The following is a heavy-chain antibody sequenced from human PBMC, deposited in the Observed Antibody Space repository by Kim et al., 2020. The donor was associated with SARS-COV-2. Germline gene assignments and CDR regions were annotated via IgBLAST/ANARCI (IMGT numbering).Heavy chain of an antibody. CDR1: GGSFSGYY. J-gene: IGHJ5*02. V-gene: IGHV4-34*01. Sequence: SETLSLTCAVYGGSFSGYYWSWIRQPPGKGLEWIGEINHSGSTNYNPSLKSRVTISVDTSKNQFSLKLSSVTAADTAVYYCAKGENGWFDPWGQGTLVTVSS. CDR2: INHSGST. CDR3: AKGENGWFDP. D-gene: IGHD2-8*01.